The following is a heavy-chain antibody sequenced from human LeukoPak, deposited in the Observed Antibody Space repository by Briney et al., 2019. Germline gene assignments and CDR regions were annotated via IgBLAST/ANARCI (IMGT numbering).Heavy chain of an antibody. J-gene: IGHJ4*02. V-gene: IGHV3-74*01. Sequence: GGSLRLSCAASGFIFSSFWMHWVRQVPGKGLVWVSHTNSDGSTTDYADSVRGRFTISRDNAKNTLYLQMNRLTVEDTAVYYCGRGMRGYYGLDYWGQGILVTVSS. CDR2: TNSDGSTT. D-gene: IGHD3-10*01. CDR3: GRGMRGYYGLDY. CDR1: GFIFSSFW.